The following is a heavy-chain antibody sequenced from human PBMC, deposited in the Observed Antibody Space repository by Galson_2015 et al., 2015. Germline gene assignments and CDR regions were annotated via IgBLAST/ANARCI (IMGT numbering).Heavy chain of an antibody. CDR2: IYSGGST. V-gene: IGHV3-66*01. CDR1: GFTVSTNY. CDR3: ARGPYLD. Sequence: SLRLSCAASGFTVSTNYMSWVRQAPGRGLEWVSVIYSGGSTYYADSVKGRFTISRDNSKNTLYLQMNSLSAQDTAVYYCARGPYLDWGQGTLVTVSS. J-gene: IGHJ4*02.